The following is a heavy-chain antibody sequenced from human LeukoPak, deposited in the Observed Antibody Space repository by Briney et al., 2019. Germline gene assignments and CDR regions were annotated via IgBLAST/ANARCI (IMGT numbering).Heavy chain of an antibody. CDR1: GGSISSYY. V-gene: IGHV4-59*01. D-gene: IGHD5-18*01. CDR2: IYYSGST. Sequence: SETLSLTCTVSGGSISSYYWSWIRQHPGKGLEWIGYIYYSGSTNYNPSLKSRVTISVDTSKNQFSLKLSSVTAADTAVYYCARDRRGYSYGFDDYYYYGMDVWGQGTTVTVSS. CDR3: ARDRRGYSYGFDDYYYYGMDV. J-gene: IGHJ6*02.